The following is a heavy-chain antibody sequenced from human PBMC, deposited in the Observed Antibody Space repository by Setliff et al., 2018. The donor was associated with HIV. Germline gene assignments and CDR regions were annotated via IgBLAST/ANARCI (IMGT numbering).Heavy chain of an antibody. CDR1: GGSISSSNW. CDR2: IYHSGST. J-gene: IGHJ6*02. Sequence: SETLSLTCAVSGGSISSSNWWSWVRQPPGKGLEWIGEIYHSGSTNYNPSLKSRVTISLDRSKTQFSLKLSSVTAADTAVYYCARHSGGSFYNFWSGDYYYYGMDVWGQGTTVTVSS. V-gene: IGHV4-4*02. D-gene: IGHD3-3*01. CDR3: ARHSGGSFYNFWSGDYYYYGMDV.